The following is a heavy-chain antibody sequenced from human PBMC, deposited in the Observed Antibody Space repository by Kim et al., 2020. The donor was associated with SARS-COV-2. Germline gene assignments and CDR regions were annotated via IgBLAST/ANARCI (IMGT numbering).Heavy chain of an antibody. D-gene: IGHD6-19*01. V-gene: IGHV4-34*01. CDR3: ARGLSSSGWYVGRRNWFDP. Sequence: SRVTISVDTSKNQFSLQLSSVTAADTAVYYCARGLSSSGWYVGRRNWFDPWGQGTLVTVSS. J-gene: IGHJ5*02.